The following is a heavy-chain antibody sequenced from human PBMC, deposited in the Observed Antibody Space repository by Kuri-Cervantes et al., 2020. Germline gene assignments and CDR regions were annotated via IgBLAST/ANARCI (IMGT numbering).Heavy chain of an antibody. CDR3: ARDGAVTNYFDY. V-gene: IGHV3-13*01. Sequence: ETLSLTCAASGFTFSRYDMHWVRQGTGKGLEWDSAIGTAGDTYYPGSVKGRFTISRDNAKKSLYLQMNSLRVEDTAAYYCARDGAVTNYFDYWGQGTLVTVSS. J-gene: IGHJ4*02. CDR2: IGTAGDT. D-gene: IGHD6-19*01. CDR1: GFTFSRYD.